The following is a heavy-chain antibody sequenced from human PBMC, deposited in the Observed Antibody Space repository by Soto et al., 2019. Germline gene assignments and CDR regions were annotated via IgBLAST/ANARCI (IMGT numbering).Heavy chain of an antibody. CDR2: ISGSGGST. V-gene: IGHV3-23*01. D-gene: IGHD6-13*01. CDR3: AKRAAGTLDY. CDR1: GFTFSSYA. J-gene: IGHJ4*02. Sequence: EVQLLESGGGLVQPGGSLRLSCAASGFTFSSYAMSWVRQAPGKGLEWDSAISGSGGSTYYADSVKGRFTISGDNSKNTLYLQVIGLRAEDTAVYCCAKRAAGTLDYWRQGALVTVSS.